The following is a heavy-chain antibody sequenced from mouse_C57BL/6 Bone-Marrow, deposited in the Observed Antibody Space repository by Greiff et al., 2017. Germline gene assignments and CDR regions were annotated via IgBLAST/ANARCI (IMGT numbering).Heavy chain of an antibody. J-gene: IGHJ2*01. V-gene: IGHV6-3*01. CDR2: IRLKSDNYAT. D-gene: IGHD1-1*01. CDR1: GFTFSNYW. CDR3: TGGTTVTDY. Sequence: DVMLVESGGGLVQPGGSMKLSCVASGFTFSNYWMNWVRQSPEKGLEWVAQIRLKSDNYATHYAESVKGRFTISRDDSKSSVYLQMNNLRAEDTGIYYCTGGTTVTDYWGQGTTLTVSS.